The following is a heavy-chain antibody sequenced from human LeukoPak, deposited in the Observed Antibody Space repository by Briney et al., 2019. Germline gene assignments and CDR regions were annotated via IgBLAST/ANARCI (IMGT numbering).Heavy chain of an antibody. CDR1: GGSISSSNW. CDR3: ARDFSAAFDI. CDR2: IYHSGST. Sequence: NSSETLSLTCAVSGGSISSSNWWSWVRQPPGKGLEWIGEIYHSGSTNYNPSLKSRVTISVDTSKNQFSLKLSSVTAADTAVYYCARDFSAAFDIWGQGTMVTVSS. J-gene: IGHJ3*02. D-gene: IGHD2/OR15-2a*01. V-gene: IGHV4-4*02.